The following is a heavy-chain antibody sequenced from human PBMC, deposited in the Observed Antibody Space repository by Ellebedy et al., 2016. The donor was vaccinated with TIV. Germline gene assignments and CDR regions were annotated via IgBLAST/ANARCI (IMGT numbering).Heavy chain of an antibody. CDR3: ARVLRATSGMDV. D-gene: IGHD4/OR15-4a*01. Sequence: ASVKVSCKASGYTVTAYYMHWVRQAPGQGLEWMGWINPDSGGTNLPQKFQGRVTMTRDTSVNTAYMELSRLQSDDTAVYYCARVLRATSGMDVWGQGTTVIVSS. CDR2: INPDSGGT. CDR1: GYTVTAYY. J-gene: IGHJ6*02. V-gene: IGHV1-2*02.